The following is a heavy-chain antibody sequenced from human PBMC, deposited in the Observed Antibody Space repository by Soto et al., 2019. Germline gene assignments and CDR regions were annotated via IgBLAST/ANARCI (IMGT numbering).Heavy chain of an antibody. D-gene: IGHD5-18*01. CDR2: ISGSGGST. Sequence: EVQLLESGGGLVQPGGSLRLSCAASGFTFSSYAMSWVRQAPGKGLEWVSAISGSGGSTYYAGSVKGRCTISRDNSKNKLYLRMNSLRAEDTAVYYCASERGYSYGFGYFFDYCGQGPLVTVSA. CDR3: ASERGYSYGFGYFFDY. J-gene: IGHJ4*02. CDR1: GFTFSSYA. V-gene: IGHV3-23*01.